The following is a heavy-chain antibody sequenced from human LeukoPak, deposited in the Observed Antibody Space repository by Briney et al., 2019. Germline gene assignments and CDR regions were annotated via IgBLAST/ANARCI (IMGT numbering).Heavy chain of an antibody. D-gene: IGHD4-17*01. J-gene: IGHJ4*02. V-gene: IGHV3-30-3*01. CDR2: ISYDGSNK. CDR3: AKGGYGDYEGFDY. CDR1: GFTFSSYA. Sequence: GGSLRLSCAASGFTFSSYAMHWVRQAPGKGLEWVAVISYDGSNKYYADSVKGRFTISRDNSKNTLYLQMNSLRAEDTAVYYCAKGGYGDYEGFDYWGQGTLVTVSS.